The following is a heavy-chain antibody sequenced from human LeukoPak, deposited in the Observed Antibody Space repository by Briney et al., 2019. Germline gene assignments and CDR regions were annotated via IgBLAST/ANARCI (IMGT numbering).Heavy chain of an antibody. CDR3: ARHRGRSTGSFFSYYYMDA. CDR1: GYSFSSYW. D-gene: IGHD1-1*01. V-gene: IGHV5-51*01. J-gene: IGHJ6*03. CDR2: IYPGDSDT. Sequence: GESLKISCKGSGYSFSSYWIGWVRQMPGKGLEWMGIIYPGDSDTRYSPSFQGQVTISADKSISTAYLQWSSLKASDTAMYYCARHRGRSTGSFFSYYYMDAWGKGTTVTVSS.